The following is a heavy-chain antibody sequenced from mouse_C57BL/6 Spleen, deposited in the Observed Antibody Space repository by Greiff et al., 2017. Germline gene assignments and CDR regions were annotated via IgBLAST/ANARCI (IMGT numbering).Heavy chain of an antibody. CDR1: GYTFTSYW. CDR2: INPSNGGT. CDR3: ARWGSNYLYYYAMDY. Sequence: VQLQQPGTELVKPGASVKLSCKASGYTFTSYWMHWVKQRPGQGLEWIGNINPSNGGTNYNAKFKSKATLTVDKSSSTAYMQLSSLTSEDSAVYDCARWGSNYLYYYAMDYWGQGTSVTVSS. V-gene: IGHV1-53*01. J-gene: IGHJ4*01. D-gene: IGHD2-5*01.